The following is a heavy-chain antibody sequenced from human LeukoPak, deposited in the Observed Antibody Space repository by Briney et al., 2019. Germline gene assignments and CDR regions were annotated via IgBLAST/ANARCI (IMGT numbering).Heavy chain of an antibody. CDR1: GFTFSSYA. CDR3: ARDLGDYDAIGPTIETDS. D-gene: IGHD4/OR15-4a*01. CDR2: ISGSGGST. Sequence: GGSLRLPCAASGFTFSSYAMSWVRQAPGKGLEWVSSISGSGGSTYYADSVKGRFTISRDNSKNTLYLQMNSLRAEDTAIYYCARDLGDYDAIGPTIETDSWGQGTLVIVSS. J-gene: IGHJ4*02. V-gene: IGHV3-23*01.